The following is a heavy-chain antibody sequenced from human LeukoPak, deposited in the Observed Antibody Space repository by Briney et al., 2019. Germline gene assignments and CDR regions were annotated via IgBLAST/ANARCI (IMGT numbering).Heavy chain of an antibody. Sequence: TSETLSLTCTVSGGSIGSGAYYWSWVRQHPGKGLEWIGYIHYSGSTYYNPSLKSRTFISIDSSKNQFSLNLSSVTAADTAVYYCARRGGYDFWNYWGQGTLVTVSS. CDR3: ARRGGYDFWNY. D-gene: IGHD3-3*01. CDR2: IHYSGST. J-gene: IGHJ4*02. CDR1: GGSIGSGAYY. V-gene: IGHV4-31*03.